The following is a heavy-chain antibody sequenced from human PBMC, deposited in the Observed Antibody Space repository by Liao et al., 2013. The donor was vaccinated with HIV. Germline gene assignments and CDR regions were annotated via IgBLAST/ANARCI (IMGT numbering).Heavy chain of an antibody. CDR2: IFTSGSI. J-gene: IGHJ3*02. D-gene: IGHD3-10*01. CDR3: ARLPRGYFGESAFDM. Sequence: QVHLQESGPGLVKPSQTLSLTCTVSGGSISSGNYYWSWIRQPAGKGLEWIGRIFTSGSINYNPSLKSRVTISADTSKNQFSLKLTSVTAADTAVYYCARLPRGYFGESAFDMWGQGTLVTVSS. V-gene: IGHV4-61*02. CDR1: GGSISSGNYY.